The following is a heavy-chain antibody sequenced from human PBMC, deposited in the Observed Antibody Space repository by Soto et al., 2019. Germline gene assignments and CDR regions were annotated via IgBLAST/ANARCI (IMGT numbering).Heavy chain of an antibody. Sequence: EVQLVESGGDLVQPEGSLRLSCAASGFIFSDYTMTWVRQAPGRGLEFVSHISSSGDAIFYAESVKGRFTVSRDNAKNSLYLQMNSLRDDDTAVYFCARDHGGSTWFVGVYYFFGMDVWGQGTAVTVSS. J-gene: IGHJ6*02. V-gene: IGHV3-48*02. CDR1: GFIFSDYT. CDR3: ARDHGGSTWFVGVYYFFGMDV. D-gene: IGHD6-13*01. CDR2: ISSSGDAI.